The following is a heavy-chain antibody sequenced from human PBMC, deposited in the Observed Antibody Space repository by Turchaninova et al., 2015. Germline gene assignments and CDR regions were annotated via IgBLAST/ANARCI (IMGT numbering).Heavy chain of an antibody. CDR3: ARGRGSSYGSWFDP. V-gene: IGHV4-34*01. Sequence: QVQLQQWGAGRLKPSETLSHTVAVYGGSFRCYYWTWIRPPPGKGGEWIGENNHSVSTNYIPSLKSRVTISVDTSKNQFSLKLSSVTAADTAVYYCARGRGSSYGSWFDPWGQGTLVTVSS. J-gene: IGHJ5*02. CDR2: NNHSVST. CDR1: GGSFRCYY. D-gene: IGHD5-18*01.